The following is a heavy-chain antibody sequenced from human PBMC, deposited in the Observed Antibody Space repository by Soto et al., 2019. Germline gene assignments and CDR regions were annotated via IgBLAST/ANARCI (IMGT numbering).Heavy chain of an antibody. CDR3: ARRSRSWYRRWFDP. J-gene: IGHJ5*02. Sequence: PSETLSLTCTVSGGSISSYYWSWIRQPPGKGLEWIGYINDSGTTNYNPSLKSRVTISVDTSKNQFSLKLSSVTAADTAVYYCARRSRSWYRRWFDPWGQGTLVTVSS. CDR2: INDSGTT. CDR1: GGSISSYY. V-gene: IGHV4-59*12. D-gene: IGHD6-13*01.